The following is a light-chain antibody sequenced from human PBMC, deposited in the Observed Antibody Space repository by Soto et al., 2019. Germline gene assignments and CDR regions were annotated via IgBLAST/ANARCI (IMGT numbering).Light chain of an antibody. V-gene: IGLV1-47*01. CDR1: SSNIGSQY. CDR3: AAWDGSLSGWV. J-gene: IGLJ3*02. Sequence: QSVLTQPPSASGTPGQSVTISCSGSSSNIGSQYVYWFQQLPGTAPTLLIYRNDQRPSGVPDRFSGSKSGTSASLAISGLRSEDEAEYYCAAWDGSLSGWVFAGGTKLTVL. CDR2: RND.